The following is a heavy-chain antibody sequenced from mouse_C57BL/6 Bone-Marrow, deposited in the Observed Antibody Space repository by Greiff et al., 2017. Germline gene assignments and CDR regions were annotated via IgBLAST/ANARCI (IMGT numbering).Heavy chain of an antibody. D-gene: IGHD1-1*01. V-gene: IGHV1-85*01. J-gene: IGHJ2*01. CDR1: GYTFTSYD. CDR2: IYPRDGST. Sequence: VQLVESGPELVKPGASVKLSCKASGYTFTSYDINWVKQRPGQGLEWIGWIYPRDGSTKYNEKFKGKATLTVDTSSSTAYMELHSLTSEDSAVYFCARTYYYGSPYYFDDWGQGTTLTVSS. CDR3: ARTYYYGSPYYFDD.